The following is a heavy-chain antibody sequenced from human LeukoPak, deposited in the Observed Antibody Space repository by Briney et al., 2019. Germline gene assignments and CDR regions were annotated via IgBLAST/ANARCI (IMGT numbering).Heavy chain of an antibody. V-gene: IGHV1-2*02. CDR1: GYTFTGYY. D-gene: IGHD3-22*01. J-gene: IGHJ6*02. CDR2: INPNSGGT. Sequence: ASVKVSCKASGYTFTGYYMHWVRQAPGQGLEWMGWINPNSGGTNYARKFQGRVTMTRDTSISTAYMELSRLRSDDTAVYYCARAENYYDSSGYHRPYYYYGMDVWGQGTTVTVSS. CDR3: ARAENYYDSSGYHRPYYYYGMDV.